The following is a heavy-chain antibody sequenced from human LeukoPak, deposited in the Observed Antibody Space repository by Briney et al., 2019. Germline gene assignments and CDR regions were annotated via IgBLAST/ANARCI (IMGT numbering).Heavy chain of an antibody. J-gene: IGHJ4*02. D-gene: IGHD3-22*01. V-gene: IGHV4-39*01. CDR3: ARVIRTMTLSGLDY. CDR1: GGSISSSSYY. CDR2: IYYSGST. Sequence: SETLSLTCTVSGGSISSSSYYWGWIRQPPGKGLEWIGSIYYSGSTYYNPSLKSRVTISVDTSKNQFSLKLSSVTAADTAVYYCARVIRTMTLSGLDYWGQGTLVTVSS.